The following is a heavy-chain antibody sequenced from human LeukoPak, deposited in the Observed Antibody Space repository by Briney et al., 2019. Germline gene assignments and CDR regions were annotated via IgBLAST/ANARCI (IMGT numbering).Heavy chain of an antibody. J-gene: IGHJ4*02. V-gene: IGHV1-24*01. CDR3: ANSRDGYNTFDY. D-gene: IGHD5-24*01. CDR1: GYTLTEFS. Sequence: ASVKVSCKVSGYTLTEFSMHWVRQAPGKGLEWMGGFDPEDGETIYAQELQGRVTMTKDTSTDTAYMELSSVTAADTAVYYCANSRDGYNTFDYWGQGTLVTVSS. CDR2: FDPEDGET.